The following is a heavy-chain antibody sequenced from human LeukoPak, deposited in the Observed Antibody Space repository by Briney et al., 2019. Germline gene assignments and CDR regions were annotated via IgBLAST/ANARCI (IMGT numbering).Heavy chain of an antibody. J-gene: IGHJ6*03. CDR3: ARDIQGGYDFWSGYSNYYYYMDV. CDR2: IYHSGST. CDR1: GYSISSGYY. D-gene: IGHD3-3*01. Sequence: SETLSLTCTVSGYSISSGYYWGWIRQPPGKWLEWIGSIYHSGSTYYNPSLKSRVTISVDTSKNQFSLKLSSVTAADTAVYYCARDIQGGYDFWSGYSNYYYYMDVWGKGTTVTVSS. V-gene: IGHV4-38-2*02.